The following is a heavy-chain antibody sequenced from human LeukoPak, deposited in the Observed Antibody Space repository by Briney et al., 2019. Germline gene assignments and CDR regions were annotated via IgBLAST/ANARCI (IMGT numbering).Heavy chain of an antibody. Sequence: GGSLRLSCAASGFTFDDYAMHWVRQAPGKGLEWVSDISGNGDITYYADSVKGRFTISRDNAKNSLYLQMNSLRAEDTAVYYCAREAARYMDVWGKGTTVTVSS. J-gene: IGHJ6*03. CDR2: ISGNGDIT. CDR3: AREAARYMDV. D-gene: IGHD6-13*01. V-gene: IGHV3-20*04. CDR1: GFTFDDYA.